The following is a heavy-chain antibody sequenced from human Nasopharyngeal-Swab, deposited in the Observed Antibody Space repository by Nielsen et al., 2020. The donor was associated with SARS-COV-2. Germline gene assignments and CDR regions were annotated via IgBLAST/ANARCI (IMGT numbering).Heavy chain of an antibody. V-gene: IGHV3-11*04. J-gene: IGHJ4*02. CDR2: ISSSGSTI. CDR3: AHRRAAVAGPYFDY. CDR1: GFTFSDYY. D-gene: IGHD6-19*01. Sequence: GGSLRLSCAASGFTFSDYYMSWIRQAPGKGLEWVSYISSSGSTIYYADSVKGRFTISRDNAKNSLYLQMNSLRAEDTAVYYCAHRRAAVAGPYFDYWGQGTLVTVSS.